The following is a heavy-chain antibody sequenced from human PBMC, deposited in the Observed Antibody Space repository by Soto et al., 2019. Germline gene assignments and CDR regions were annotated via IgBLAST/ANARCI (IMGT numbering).Heavy chain of an antibody. CDR2: ISYDGSNK. J-gene: IGHJ4*02. CDR3: ARGGKSTVSRGGFAY. D-gene: IGHD1-26*01. CDR1: GFTFSSYD. Sequence: QVQLVESGGGVVQPGRSLRLSCEASGFTFSSYDIHWVRQAPGKGLEWVAAISYDGSNKYYADSVKGRFTISRDNSKNSVFLQMNSLRVEDTAVYYCARGGKSTVSRGGFAYWGQGTLVTVTS. V-gene: IGHV3-30*01.